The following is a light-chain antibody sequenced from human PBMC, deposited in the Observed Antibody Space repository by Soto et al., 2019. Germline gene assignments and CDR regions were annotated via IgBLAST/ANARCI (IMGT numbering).Light chain of an antibody. CDR2: KAS. CDR1: QSISSW. Sequence: DIQMTQSPSTLSASVGDRVTITCRASQSISSWLAWYQQKPGKAPKLLIYKASSLESGVPSRFSGSGSGTEFALPISGLQHDDFATYYCQHYSILSLTFGGGTKVEIK. CDR3: QHYSILSLT. J-gene: IGKJ4*01. V-gene: IGKV1-5*03.